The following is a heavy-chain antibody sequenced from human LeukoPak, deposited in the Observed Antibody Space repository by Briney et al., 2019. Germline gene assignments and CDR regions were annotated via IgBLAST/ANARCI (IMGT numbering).Heavy chain of an antibody. D-gene: IGHD3-22*01. CDR1: GGSISNDKW. CDR2: MYHSGST. J-gene: IGHJ1*01. V-gene: IGHV4-4*02. CDR3: AGDSSGYYPPAGYFQH. Sequence: SGTLSLTCAVSGGSISNDKWWSWVRQSPGKGLEWIGEMYHSGSTNYNPSLKSRVTISVDTSKNQFSLKLSSVTAADTAVYYCAGDSSGYYPPAGYFQHWGQGTLVTVSS.